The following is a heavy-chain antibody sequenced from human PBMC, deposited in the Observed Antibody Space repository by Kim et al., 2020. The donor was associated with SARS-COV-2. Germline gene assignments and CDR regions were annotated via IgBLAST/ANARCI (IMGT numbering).Heavy chain of an antibody. D-gene: IGHD4-17*01. CDR3: ARGAKDYGDYVSVY. CDR1: GGTFSSYA. V-gene: IGHV1-69*04. J-gene: IGHJ4*02. CDR2: IIPILGIA. Sequence: SVKVSCKASGGTFSSYAISWVRQAPGQGLEWMGRIIPILGIANYAQKFQGRVTITADKSTSTAYMELSSLRSEDTAVYYCARGAKDYGDYVSVYWGQGTLVTVSS.